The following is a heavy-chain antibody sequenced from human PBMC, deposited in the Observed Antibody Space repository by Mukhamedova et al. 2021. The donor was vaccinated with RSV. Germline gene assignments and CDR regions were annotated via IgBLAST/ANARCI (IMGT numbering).Heavy chain of an antibody. CDR3: ARDVGGQWLVYYYYGMD. CDR2: ISSSSTI. Sequence: LEWVSYISSSSTIYYADSVKGRFTISRDNAKNSLYLQMNSLRDEDTAVYYCARDVGGQWLVYYYYGMD. D-gene: IGHD6-19*01. J-gene: IGHJ6*01. V-gene: IGHV3-48*02.